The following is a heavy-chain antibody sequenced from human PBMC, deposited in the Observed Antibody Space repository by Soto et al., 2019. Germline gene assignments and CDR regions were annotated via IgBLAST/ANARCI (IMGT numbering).Heavy chain of an antibody. D-gene: IGHD3-22*01. J-gene: IGHJ4*02. Sequence: GGSLRLSCAASGFTFSSYAMSWVRQAPGKGLEWVSAISGSGGSTYYADSVKGRFTISRDTSKNTLYLQMNSLRAEDTAVYYCAKVLSSGYYFDYWGQGTLVTVSS. V-gene: IGHV3-23*01. CDR2: ISGSGGST. CDR1: GFTFSSYA. CDR3: AKVLSSGYYFDY.